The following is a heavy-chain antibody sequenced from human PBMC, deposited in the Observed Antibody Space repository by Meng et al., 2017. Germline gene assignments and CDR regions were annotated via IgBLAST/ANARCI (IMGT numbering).Heavy chain of an antibody. V-gene: IGHV3-15*01. D-gene: IGHD6-13*01. CDR1: GLRFTDAW. J-gene: IGHJ4*02. CDR3: ATGAAAADH. CDR2: IKRNRDGGTI. Sequence: EVELVESGGGLVKPGGSLRLSCVASGLRFTDAWMSWVRQAPGKGLEWVGRIKRNRDGGTIDYAARVKSRFTISRDESKNTLYLQMDSLITEDTAVYFCATGAAAADHWGQGTLVTVSS.